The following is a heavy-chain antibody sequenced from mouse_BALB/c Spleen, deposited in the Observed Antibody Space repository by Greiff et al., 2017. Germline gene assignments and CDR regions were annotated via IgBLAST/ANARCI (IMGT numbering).Heavy chain of an antibody. CDR2: ISNGGGST. CDR1: GFTFSSYT. CDR3: ARHPGTGGAMDY. Sequence: EVQLVESGGGLVQPGGSLKLSCAASGFTFSSYTMSWVRQTPEKRLEWVASISNGGGSTYYPDTVKGRFTISRDNAKNTLYLQMSSLKSEDTAMYYCARHPGTGGAMDYWGQGTSVTVSS. V-gene: IGHV5-12-2*01. D-gene: IGHD3-3*01. J-gene: IGHJ4*01.